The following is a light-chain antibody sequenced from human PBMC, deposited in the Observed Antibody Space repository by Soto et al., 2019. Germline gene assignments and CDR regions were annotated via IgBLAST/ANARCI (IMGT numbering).Light chain of an antibody. CDR2: GIS. CDR1: QTVTNRY. J-gene: IGKJ2*01. V-gene: IGKV3-20*01. Sequence: ENVLTQSPGTLSLSPGERATLSCRATQTVTNRYFAWYQQKPGQSPRLLIYGISSRATDIPDRFSGSGSGTDFTLTITRLEPEDFVVYYCQQYSTLPHTFGQGTKVDIK. CDR3: QQYSTLPHT.